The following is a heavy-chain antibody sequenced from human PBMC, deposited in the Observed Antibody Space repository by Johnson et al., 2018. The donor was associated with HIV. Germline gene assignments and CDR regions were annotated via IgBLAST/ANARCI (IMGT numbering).Heavy chain of an antibody. CDR3: ARWIQLWVAFDI. Sequence: QVQLVESGGGVVQPGRSLRLSCAASGFTFSNYAMHWVRQAPGKGLEWVTLISHDGINKYYADSVKGRFTISRDNSKNTLYLQMNSLRAEDTAVYYCARWIQLWVAFDIWGQGTMVTVSS. D-gene: IGHD5-18*01. J-gene: IGHJ3*02. V-gene: IGHV3-30*14. CDR1: GFTFSNYA. CDR2: ISHDGINK.